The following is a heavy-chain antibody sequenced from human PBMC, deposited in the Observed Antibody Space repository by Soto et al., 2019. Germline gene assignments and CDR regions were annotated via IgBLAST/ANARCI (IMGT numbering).Heavy chain of an antibody. Sequence: PSETLSLTCAVYGGSFSGYYWSWIRQPPGKGLEWIGVINHSGSTNYNPSLKSRVTISVDTSKNQFSLKLSSVTAADTTVYYCARGRLEYYYDSSGYYYGFDPWGQGTLVTVS. J-gene: IGHJ5*02. D-gene: IGHD3-22*01. CDR3: ARGRLEYYYDSSGYYYGFDP. V-gene: IGHV4-34*01. CDR2: INHSGST. CDR1: GGSFSGYY.